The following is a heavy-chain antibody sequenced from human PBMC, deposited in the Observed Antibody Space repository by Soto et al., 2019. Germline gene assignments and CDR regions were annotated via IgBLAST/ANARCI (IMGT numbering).Heavy chain of an antibody. D-gene: IGHD1-20*01. Sequence: SETLSLTCAVSGASISGSYYYWAWLRQSPGKGPEWIGSVFYTGFTSYNPSLESRVSVSVDTSKSQFSLKLSAVTAADTAVYYCATSQKGYNWNYFDHWGQGALVRVSA. CDR3: ATSQKGYNWNYFDH. CDR1: GASISGSYYY. CDR2: VFYTGFT. J-gene: IGHJ4*02. V-gene: IGHV4-39*01.